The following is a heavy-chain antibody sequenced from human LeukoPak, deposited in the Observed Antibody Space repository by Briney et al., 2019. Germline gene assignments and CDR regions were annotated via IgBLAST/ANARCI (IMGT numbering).Heavy chain of an antibody. J-gene: IGHJ6*03. V-gene: IGHV5-51*01. CDR3: ATHVYSGSYYYYMDV. CDR2: IYPGDSDT. D-gene: IGHD1-26*01. CDR1: GYTFANYW. Sequence: GESLQISCKGSGYTFANYWIGWVRQMPGKGLEWMGIIYPGDSDTRYSPSFQGQVTISADKSISTAYLQWSSLKASDTAMYYCATHVYSGSYYYYMDVWGKGTTVTVSS.